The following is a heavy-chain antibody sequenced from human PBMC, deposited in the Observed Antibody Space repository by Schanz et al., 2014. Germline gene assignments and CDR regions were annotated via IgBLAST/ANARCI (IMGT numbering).Heavy chain of an antibody. Sequence: EVQLLESGGGLAQPGGSLRLACAASGFNFNTYAMSWVRQAPGKGLEWVSGLTEGGGGTYYTDAVKGRFTISRDNSKNTLYLQMNSLRVEDTAVYYCAKHVRSLTGNDYWGQGTLVTVSS. CDR1: GFNFNTYA. D-gene: IGHD3-9*01. CDR2: LTEGGGGT. J-gene: IGHJ4*02. V-gene: IGHV3-23*01. CDR3: AKHVRSLTGNDY.